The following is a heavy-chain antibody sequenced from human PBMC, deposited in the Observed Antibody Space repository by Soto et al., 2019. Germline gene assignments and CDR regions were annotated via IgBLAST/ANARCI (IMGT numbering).Heavy chain of an antibody. D-gene: IGHD2-15*01. CDR3: AKGGFECSGGSCPLGSDY. J-gene: IGHJ4*02. CDR1: GFTFSSYA. CDR2: ISGSGGST. Sequence: EVQLLESGGGLVQPGGSLRLSCAASGFTFSSYAMSWVRQAPGKGLEWVSAISGSGGSTYYADSVKGRFTISRDNSKNTLYLQMNSLRAEDTAVYYCAKGGFECSGGSCPLGSDYWGQGTLVTVSS. V-gene: IGHV3-23*01.